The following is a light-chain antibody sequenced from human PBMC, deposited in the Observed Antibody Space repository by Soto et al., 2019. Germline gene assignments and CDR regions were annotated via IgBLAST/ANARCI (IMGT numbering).Light chain of an antibody. CDR3: QRYHSALLT. Sequence: DIQMTQSPSSLSASVGDRVTMTCRASQDISNYVAWYQQKPGEVPKLLIYAASTLQSGVPARFSGGGFGTDFTLTISSLRPEDVATYCCQRYHSALLTFGPGTKVDLK. V-gene: IGKV1-27*01. J-gene: IGKJ3*01. CDR2: AAS. CDR1: QDISNY.